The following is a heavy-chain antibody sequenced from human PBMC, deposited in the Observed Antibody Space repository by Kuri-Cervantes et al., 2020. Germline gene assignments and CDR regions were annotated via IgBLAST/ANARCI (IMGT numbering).Heavy chain of an antibody. V-gene: IGHV4-59*13. J-gene: IGHJ4*02. Sequence: SETLSLTCTVSGGSISSYYWSWIRQSPGKGLEGVADIHYSGSTNYNPSLKSRVTISVDTSKNQFSLKLTSVIAADTAVYYCARFPQWLRAYDYWGQGTLVTVSS. CDR2: IHYSGST. CDR3: ARFPQWLRAYDY. CDR1: GGSISSYY. D-gene: IGHD5-12*01.